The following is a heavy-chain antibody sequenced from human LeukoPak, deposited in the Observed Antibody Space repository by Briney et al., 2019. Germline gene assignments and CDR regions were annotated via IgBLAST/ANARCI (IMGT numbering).Heavy chain of an antibody. D-gene: IGHD2-15*01. CDR3: ARSYGRYYDY. CDR2: IKDDGSDK. CDR1: GLTFSSFW. Sequence: GGSLRLSCAASGLTFSSFWMSWVRQAPGKGLEWVANIKDDGSDKYYVDSVKGRSTISRDNAKNSLYLQMNSLRAEDTAVYYCARSYGRYYDYWGQGTLVTVSS. J-gene: IGHJ4*02. V-gene: IGHV3-7*05.